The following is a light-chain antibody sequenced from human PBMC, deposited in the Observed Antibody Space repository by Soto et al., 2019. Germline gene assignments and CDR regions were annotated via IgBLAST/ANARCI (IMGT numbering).Light chain of an antibody. J-gene: IGLJ1*01. Sequence: LTQPPSASGSPGQSVTISCTGTSSDVGGYNFVSWYQHLPGKAPKLIIYDVGERPSGVPDRFSGSKSCNTASLTVSGLQAEDEADYYCSSYAGDNFYVFGPGTKVTVL. CDR1: SSDVGGYNF. CDR2: DVG. V-gene: IGLV2-8*01. CDR3: SSYAGDNFYV.